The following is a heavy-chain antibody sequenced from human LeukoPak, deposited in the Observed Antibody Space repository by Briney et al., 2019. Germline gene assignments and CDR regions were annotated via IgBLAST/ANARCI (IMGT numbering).Heavy chain of an antibody. V-gene: IGHV1-18*04. CDR1: GYTFTSYG. CDR2: ITAYNGNT. D-gene: IGHD3-9*01. Sequence: ASVKVSCEASGYTFTSYGISWVRQAPGQGLEWMGWITAYNGNTNYAQKLQGRVTMTTDTSTSTAYMELRSLRSDDTAVYYCAREGYDILTGYYYYFDYWGQGTLVTVSS. J-gene: IGHJ4*02. CDR3: AREGYDILTGYYYYFDY.